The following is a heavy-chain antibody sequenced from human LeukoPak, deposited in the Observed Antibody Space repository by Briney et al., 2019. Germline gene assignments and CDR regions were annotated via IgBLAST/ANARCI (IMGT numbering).Heavy chain of an antibody. CDR3: AKADAGKTDAFDI. CDR2: ISGSGGST. Sequence: GGSLRLSCAASGFTFSSYAMSWVRKAPGKGLEGVSAISGSGGSTYYADSVKGRFTISRDNSKNTLYLQMNSLRAEDTAVYYCAKADAGKTDAFDIWGQGTMVTVSS. V-gene: IGHV3-23*01. D-gene: IGHD5-24*01. CDR1: GFTFSSYA. J-gene: IGHJ3*02.